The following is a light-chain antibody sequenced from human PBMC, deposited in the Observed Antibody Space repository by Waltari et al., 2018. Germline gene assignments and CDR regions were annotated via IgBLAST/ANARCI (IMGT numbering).Light chain of an antibody. J-gene: IGLJ3*02. CDR3: SSYASSITPNWV. CDR1: SSDIGGYNY. CDR2: DVN. V-gene: IGLV2-14*01. Sequence: QSALTQPASVSGSPAQSITISCTGTSSDIGGYNYVSWYPQHPGKDHKLMIYDVNQRPSVFSNRFSGSTSGNTASLTISGLQAEDEADYYCSSYASSITPNWVFGGGTKLTVL.